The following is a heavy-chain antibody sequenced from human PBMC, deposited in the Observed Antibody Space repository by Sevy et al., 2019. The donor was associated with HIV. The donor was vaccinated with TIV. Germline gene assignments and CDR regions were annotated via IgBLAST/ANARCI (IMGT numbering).Heavy chain of an antibody. CDR3: ARVGDYDFWSCYYTYYYYGMDV. J-gene: IGHJ6*02. CDR2: ISAYNGNT. V-gene: IGHV1-18*01. CDR1: GYTFTSYG. D-gene: IGHD3-3*01. Sequence: ASVKVSCKASGYTFTSYGISWVRQAPGQGLEWMGWISAYNGNTNYAQKLQGRVTMTTDTSTSTAYMELRSLRSDDTAVYYCARVGDYDFWSCYYTYYYYGMDVWGQGTTVTVSS.